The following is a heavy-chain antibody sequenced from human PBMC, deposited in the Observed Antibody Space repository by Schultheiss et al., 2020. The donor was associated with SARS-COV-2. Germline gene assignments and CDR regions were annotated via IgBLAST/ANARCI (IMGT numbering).Heavy chain of an antibody. D-gene: IGHD3-22*01. Sequence: GGSLRLSCAASAFTVRSNSMSSVRLVAGMGLQWVSNADAVKGRLSISRDNAKNSLYLQMNSLRDEDTAVYYCAKDLDHYYDSSGYYYWGQGTLVTVSS. CDR1: AFTVRSNS. CDR3: AKDLDHYYDSSGYYY. J-gene: IGHJ4*02. V-gene: IGHV3-69-1*01.